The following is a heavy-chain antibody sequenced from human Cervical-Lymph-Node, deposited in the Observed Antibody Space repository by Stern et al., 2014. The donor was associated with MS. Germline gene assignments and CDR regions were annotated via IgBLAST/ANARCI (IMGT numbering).Heavy chain of an antibody. J-gene: IGHJ4*02. CDR3: ARGRGFFDY. V-gene: IGHV3-74*01. Sequence: EVQLVESGGGLVQPGGSLRLSCAASGFTFSAYWMHWVRQAPGKGLMWVSRISGDGSSTNYADSVKGRFIISRDNAKNTLYLQINSLRAEDTAVYYCARGRGFFDYWGQGTLVTVSS. CDR2: ISGDGSST. CDR1: GFTFSAYW.